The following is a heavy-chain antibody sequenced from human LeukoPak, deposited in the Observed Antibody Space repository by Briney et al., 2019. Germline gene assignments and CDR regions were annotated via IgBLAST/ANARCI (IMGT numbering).Heavy chain of an antibody. Sequence: PSETLSLTCAVYGGSFSGYYWSWIRQPPGKGLEWFGEINHSGSTNYNPSLKSRVTISVDTSKNQFSLKLSSVTAADTAVYYCARGRLYDYVWGSYRYYWFDPWGQGTLVTVSS. V-gene: IGHV4-34*01. CDR1: GGSFSGYY. CDR2: INHSGST. J-gene: IGHJ5*02. CDR3: ARGRLYDYVWGSYRYYWFDP. D-gene: IGHD3-16*02.